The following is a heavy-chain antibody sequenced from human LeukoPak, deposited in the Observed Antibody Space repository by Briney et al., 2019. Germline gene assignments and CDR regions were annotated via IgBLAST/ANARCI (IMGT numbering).Heavy chain of an antibody. D-gene: IGHD1-26*01. J-gene: IGHJ3*02. V-gene: IGHV1-69*01. CDR3: ARGVGATDAFDI. CDR1: GGTFSSYA. Sequence: SVKVSCKASGGTFSSYAISWVRQAPGQGLEWMGGIIPIFGTANYAQKFQGRVTITADESTSTAYMELSSLRSEDTSVYYCARGVGATDAFDIWGQGTMVTVSS. CDR2: IIPIFGTA.